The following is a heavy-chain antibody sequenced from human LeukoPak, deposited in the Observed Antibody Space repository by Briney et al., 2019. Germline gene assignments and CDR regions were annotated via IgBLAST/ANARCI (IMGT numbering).Heavy chain of an antibody. CDR1: GGSISSYY. V-gene: IGHV4-59*01. CDR3: ARVGDSSSWYLGAYYYYMDV. Sequence: SETLSLTCTVSGGSISSYYWSWIRQPPGKGLEWIGYIYYSGSTNYNPSLKSRVTISVDTSKNQFSLKLSSVTAADTAVYYCARVGDSSSWYLGAYYYYMDVWGKGTTVTVSS. D-gene: IGHD6-13*01. CDR2: IYYSGST. J-gene: IGHJ6*03.